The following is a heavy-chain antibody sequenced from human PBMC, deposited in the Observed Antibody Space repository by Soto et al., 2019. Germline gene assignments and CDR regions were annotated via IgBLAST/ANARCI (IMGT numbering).Heavy chain of an antibody. V-gene: IGHV1-69*13. Sequence: ASVKVSRKASGGTFSSYAISWVRQAPGQGLEWMGGIIPIFGTANYAQKFQGRVTITADESTSTAYMELSSLRSEDTAVYYCARDRLYGSGPSYYGMDVWGQGTTVTVSS. CDR2: IIPIFGTA. D-gene: IGHD3-10*01. CDR3: ARDRLYGSGPSYYGMDV. CDR1: GGTFSSYA. J-gene: IGHJ6*01.